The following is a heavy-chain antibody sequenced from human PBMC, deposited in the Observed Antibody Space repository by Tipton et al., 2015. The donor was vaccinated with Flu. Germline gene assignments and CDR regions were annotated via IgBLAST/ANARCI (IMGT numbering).Heavy chain of an antibody. Sequence: LRLSCVVSGDSFSSDDYSWSWIRQPPGKRLEWIGFIYYRGSTNFNPSLDSRVTMSVDKSKNQFSLNLYSVTAADTAMYFCARVVYDSSGYYPSYFDSWGQGILVTVSS. CDR1: GDSFSSDDYS. V-gene: IGHV4-30-2*01. D-gene: IGHD3-22*01. J-gene: IGHJ4*02. CDR3: ARVVYDSSGYYPSYFDS. CDR2: IYYRGST.